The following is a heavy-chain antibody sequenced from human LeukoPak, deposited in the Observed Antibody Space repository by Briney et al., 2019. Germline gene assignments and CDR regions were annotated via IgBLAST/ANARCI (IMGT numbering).Heavy chain of an antibody. J-gene: IGHJ5*02. CDR1: GGSISSYY. V-gene: IGHV4-4*07. CDR2: IYTSGST. Sequence: SSETLSLTCTVSGGSISSYYWSWIRQPAGKGLEWIGRIYTSGSTNYNPSLKSRVTISVDTSKNQFSLKLSSVTAADTAVYYCARGLWSPRWFDPWGQGTLVTVSS. CDR3: ARGLWSPRWFDP. D-gene: IGHD2-8*02.